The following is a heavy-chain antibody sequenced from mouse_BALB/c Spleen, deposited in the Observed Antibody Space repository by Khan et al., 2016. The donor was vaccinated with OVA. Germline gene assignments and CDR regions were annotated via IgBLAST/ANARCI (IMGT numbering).Heavy chain of an antibody. CDR1: GDSITSGY. J-gene: IGHJ3*01. D-gene: IGHD2-14*01. CDR3: ARSTYRYAFAY. V-gene: IGHV3-8*02. Sequence: EVQLQESGPSLVKPSQTLSLTCSVTGDSITSGYWSWIRKFPGNKLEYMGYMIYTGYTAYNPSLKSRLAITRHTSKNQYYLQLNSVATEDTDTYYCARSTYRYAFAYWGQGTLVTVSA. CDR2: MIYTGYT.